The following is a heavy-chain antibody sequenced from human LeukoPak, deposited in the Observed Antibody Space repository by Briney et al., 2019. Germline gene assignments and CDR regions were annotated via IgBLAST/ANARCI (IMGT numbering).Heavy chain of an antibody. V-gene: IGHV3-23*01. CDR1: GFTFSSYA. J-gene: IGHJ4*02. Sequence: GGSLRLSCAASGFTFSSYAMSWVRQAPGKGLEWVSAISGSGGSTYYADSVKGRFTISRDNSKNTLYLQMNSLRAEDTAVYYCANTLVEIATISPSDYWGQGTLVTVSS. D-gene: IGHD5-24*01. CDR3: ANTLVEIATISPSDY. CDR2: ISGSGGST.